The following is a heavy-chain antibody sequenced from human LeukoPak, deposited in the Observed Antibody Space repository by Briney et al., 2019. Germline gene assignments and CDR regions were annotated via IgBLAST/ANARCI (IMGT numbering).Heavy chain of an antibody. CDR3: ARDRDGSGSYYNVATGWFDL. D-gene: IGHD3-10*01. Sequence: PGGSLRLSCAASGFTFSSYSMNWVRQAPGKGLEWVSSISSSSSYIYYADSVKGRFTISRDNAKNSLYLQMNSLRAEDTAVYYCARDRDGSGSYYNVATGWFDLWGQGTLVTVFS. J-gene: IGHJ5*02. CDR1: GFTFSSYS. V-gene: IGHV3-21*01. CDR2: ISSSSSYI.